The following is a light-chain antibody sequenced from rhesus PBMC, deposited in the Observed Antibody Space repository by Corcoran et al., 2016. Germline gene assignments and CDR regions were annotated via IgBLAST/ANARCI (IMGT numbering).Light chain of an antibody. CDR2: AAS. Sequence: DIQMTQSPSSLSASVGDKVTITCRASQGISSWLAWYQQKPGKAPKLLIYAASRLQSGVPSRFSGCGSWTDYTLTISSLQPEDFATYYCQQGYNTPWTFGQGTKVEIK. CDR1: QGISSW. V-gene: IGKV1-18*01. CDR3: QQGYNTPWT. J-gene: IGKJ1*01.